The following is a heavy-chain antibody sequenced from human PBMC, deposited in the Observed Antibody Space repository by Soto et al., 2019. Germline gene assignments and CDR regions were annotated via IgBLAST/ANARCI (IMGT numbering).Heavy chain of an antibody. D-gene: IGHD6-13*01. Sequence: TWPLTSTGSGGTIRPEDKLGIRQPPGEGLEWIGNIYDSEITNYTPSLKSRVTISVDTSKNEFSLRLSSVTAADTAVYYCARLRVAASNYFDYWGQGTQVTVS. CDR3: ARLRVAASNYFDY. CDR1: GGTIRPED. J-gene: IGHJ4*02. CDR2: IYDSEIT. V-gene: IGHV4-59*08.